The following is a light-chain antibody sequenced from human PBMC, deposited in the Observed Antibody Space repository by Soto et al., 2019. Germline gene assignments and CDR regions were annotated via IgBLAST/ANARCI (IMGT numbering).Light chain of an antibody. CDR2: EGT. V-gene: IGLV2-23*01. CDR3: CARADTSSVL. J-gene: IGLJ2*01. CDR1: SRDVGGYNL. Sequence: QSALTQPASVSGSPGQSIIISCTRTSRDVGGYNLFSWYQQYPDKAPKLIIYEGTKRPSGVSNRFSGSWSGNTASLTISGLQAEDEADYYCCARADTSSVLFGGGTKLTVL.